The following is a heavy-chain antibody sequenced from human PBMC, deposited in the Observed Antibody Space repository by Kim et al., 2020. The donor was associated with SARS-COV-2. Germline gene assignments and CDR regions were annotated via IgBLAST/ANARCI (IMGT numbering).Heavy chain of an antibody. D-gene: IGHD5-12*01. CDR2: LNEDGSTT. CDR1: GFTISNYW. Sequence: GGSLRLSCAASGFTISNYWMHWVRQAPGKGPVWVSRLNEDGSTTNYADSVKGRFTISRDNARNTLYLHMDSLRAEDTALYYCVRDLVGSDDLWGQGTLVTVSS. J-gene: IGHJ5*02. V-gene: IGHV3-74*01. CDR3: VRDLVGSDDL.